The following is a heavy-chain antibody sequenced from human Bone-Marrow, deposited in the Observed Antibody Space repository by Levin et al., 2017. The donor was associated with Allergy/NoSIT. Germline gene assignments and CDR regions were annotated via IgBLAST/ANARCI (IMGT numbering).Heavy chain of an antibody. J-gene: IGHJ6*02. CDR2: ISSSGSTV. V-gene: IGHV3-48*03. CDR3: ARGTYYDFWTHSYGMDV. Sequence: TGGSLRLSCATSGFTFSSFEMDWVRQAPAKGLEWVSYISSSGSTVSYADSVKGRFTITRDNTNNSVSLQMNSLRAEDTAVYYCARGTYYDFWTHSYGMDVWGQGTTVTVSS. D-gene: IGHD3-3*01. CDR1: GFTFSSFE.